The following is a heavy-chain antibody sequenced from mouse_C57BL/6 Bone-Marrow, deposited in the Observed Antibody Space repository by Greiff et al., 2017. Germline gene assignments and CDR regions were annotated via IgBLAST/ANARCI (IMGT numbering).Heavy chain of an antibody. Sequence: VQLQQPGAELVKPGASVKISCKASGYTFTGYYINWVKQRPGQGLEWIGKIGPGSGSTYYNEKFKGKATLTVDKSSSPAYMQLSSLTSEGSAVYFFASRAHWYFDVWGPGTTVTVFS. J-gene: IGHJ1*02. V-gene: IGHV1-77*01. CDR2: IGPGSGST. D-gene: IGHD3-3*01. CDR3: ASRAHWYFDV. CDR1: GYTFTGYY.